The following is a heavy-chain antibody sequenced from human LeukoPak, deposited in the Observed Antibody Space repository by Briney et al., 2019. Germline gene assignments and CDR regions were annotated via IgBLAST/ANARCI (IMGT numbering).Heavy chain of an antibody. V-gene: IGHV4-31*03. CDR1: GGYISSGGYY. D-gene: IGHD3-9*01. J-gene: IGHJ4*02. CDR2: IYYSGST. CDR3: ARGGILTGYFDY. Sequence: SQTLSLTCTVSGGYISSGGYYWSWIRQHPGKGLEWIGYIYYSGSTYYNPSLKSRVTISVDTSKNQFSLKLSSVTAADTAVYYCARGGILTGYFDYWGQGTLVTVSS.